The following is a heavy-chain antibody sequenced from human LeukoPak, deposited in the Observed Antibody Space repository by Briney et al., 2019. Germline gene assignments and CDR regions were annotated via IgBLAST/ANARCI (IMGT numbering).Heavy chain of an antibody. Sequence: QPGGSLRPSCAASGFTFSSYWMHWVRQAPGKGRVWVSRLKSDGSSTSYADSVKGRFTISRDNAKNTLYLQLKSLRAEDTAVYYCARGYSSSRYNWFDPWGQGTLVTVSS. V-gene: IGHV3-74*01. CDR3: ARGYSSSRYNWFDP. CDR2: LKSDGSST. CDR1: GFTFSSYW. J-gene: IGHJ5*02. D-gene: IGHD6-13*01.